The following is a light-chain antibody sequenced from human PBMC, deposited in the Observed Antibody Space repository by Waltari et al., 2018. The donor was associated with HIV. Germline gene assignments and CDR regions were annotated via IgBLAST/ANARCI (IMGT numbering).Light chain of an antibody. V-gene: IGKV1-8*01. Sequence: AIRMTQSPSSFSASTGDRVTITCRASQGISSYLAWYQQKPGKAPKLLIYAASTLQSGVPSRFSGSGSGTEFTLTISSLQPEDFATYYCLQYNSHPWTYGQGTKVEIK. CDR3: LQYNSHPWT. CDR2: AAS. CDR1: QGISSY. J-gene: IGKJ1*01.